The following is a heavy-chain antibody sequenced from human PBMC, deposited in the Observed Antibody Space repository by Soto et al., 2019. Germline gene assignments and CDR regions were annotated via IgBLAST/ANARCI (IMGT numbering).Heavy chain of an antibody. CDR2: IYYSGST. CDR3: AGGHDPRDYYYYGMDV. D-gene: IGHD5-12*01. CDR1: GGSISSYY. Sequence: SETLSLTCTVSGGSISSYYWSWIRQPPGKGLEWIGYIYYSGSTNYNPSLKSRVTISVDTSKNQFSLKLSSVTAADTAVYYCAGGHDPRDYYYYGMDVWGQGTTVTVSS. V-gene: IGHV4-59*01. J-gene: IGHJ6*02.